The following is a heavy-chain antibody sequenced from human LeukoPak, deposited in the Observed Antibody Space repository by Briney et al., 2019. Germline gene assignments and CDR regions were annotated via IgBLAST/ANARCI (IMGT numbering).Heavy chain of an antibody. J-gene: IGHJ4*02. CDR3: AKTWNDVLDY. V-gene: IGHV3-30*02. D-gene: IGHD1-1*01. Sequence: GGSLRLSCAASGFTFSTYGMHWVRQPPGKGLEGVAFIPFDGNTDYYADSVKGRFTISRDNFKNTLYLPLNSLRAEDTAVYYCAKTWNDVLDYWGQGTLVTVSS. CDR2: IPFDGNTD. CDR1: GFTFSTYG.